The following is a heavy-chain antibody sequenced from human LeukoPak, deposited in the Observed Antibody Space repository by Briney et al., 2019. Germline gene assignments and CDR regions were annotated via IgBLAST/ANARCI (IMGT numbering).Heavy chain of an antibody. J-gene: IGHJ6*04. CDR3: AELGITMIGGV. V-gene: IGHV3-48*03. CDR1: GFTFSFYA. CDR2: ISSSGSTI. D-gene: IGHD3-10*02. Sequence: GGSLRLSCAASGFTFSFYAMNWVRQAPGKGLEWVSYISSSGSTIYYADSVKGRFTISRDNAKNSLYLQMNSLRAEDTAVYYCAELGITMIGGVWGKGTTVTISS.